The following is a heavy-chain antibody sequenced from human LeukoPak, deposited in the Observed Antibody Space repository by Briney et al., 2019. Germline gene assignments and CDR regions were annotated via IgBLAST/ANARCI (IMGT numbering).Heavy chain of an antibody. J-gene: IGHJ5*02. CDR2: ISSSSTYI. V-gene: IGHV3-21*01. CDR1: GFTFSRYT. D-gene: IGHD1-26*01. CDR3: ARDAAMVGATGDNWFDP. Sequence: GGSLRLSCAASGFTFSRYTMNWVRQAPGKGLEWVSSISSSSTYIYYADSLRGRFTISRRDDRNSLYLQVDSLKVEDTAVYYCARDAAMVGATGDNWFDPWGQGTLVTAAS.